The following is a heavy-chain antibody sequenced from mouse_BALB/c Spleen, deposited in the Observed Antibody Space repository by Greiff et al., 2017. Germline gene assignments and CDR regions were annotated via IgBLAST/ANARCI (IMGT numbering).Heavy chain of an antibody. Sequence: VQGVESGPGLVQPSQSLSITCTVSGFSLTSYGVHWVRQSPGKGLEWLGVIWSGGSTDYNAAFISRLSISKDNSKSQVFFKMNSLQANDTAIYYCARAYYGSSPPFAYWGQGTLVTVSA. CDR3: ARAYYGSSPPFAY. J-gene: IGHJ3*01. V-gene: IGHV2-2*02. CDR1: GFSLTSYG. CDR2: IWSGGST. D-gene: IGHD1-1*01.